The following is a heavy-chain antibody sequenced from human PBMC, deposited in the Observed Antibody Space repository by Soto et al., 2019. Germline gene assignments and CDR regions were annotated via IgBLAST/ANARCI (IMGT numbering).Heavy chain of an antibody. V-gene: IGHV3-48*04. CDR3: ARGGGPTRDLYSGYGGEDY. D-gene: IGHD5-12*01. J-gene: IGHJ4*02. CDR1: GFTFSSYS. CDR2: ISSSSSTI. Sequence: GGSLRLSCAASGFTFSSYSMNWVRQAPGKGLEWVSYISSSSSTIYYADSVKGRFTISRDNAKNSLYLQMNSLRAEAKAVYYCARGGGPTRDLYSGYGGEDYWGQGTLVTVSS.